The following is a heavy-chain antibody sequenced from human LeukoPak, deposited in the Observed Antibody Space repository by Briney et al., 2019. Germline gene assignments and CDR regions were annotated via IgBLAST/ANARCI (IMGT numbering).Heavy chain of an antibody. CDR1: GFTFSSYS. Sequence: GGSLRLSCAASGFTFSSYSMSWVRQAPGKGLEWVSYITRSSSSIYYADSVRGRFTISRDNAENSLYLQMNSLRAEDTAVYYCARGLQQLVRGFNYYFMDVWGKGTTVTVSS. CDR3: ARGLQQLVRGFNYYFMDV. CDR2: ITRSSSSI. V-gene: IGHV3-48*01. J-gene: IGHJ6*03. D-gene: IGHD6-13*01.